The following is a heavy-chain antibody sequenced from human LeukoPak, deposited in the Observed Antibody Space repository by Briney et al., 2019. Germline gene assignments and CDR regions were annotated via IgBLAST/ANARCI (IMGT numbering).Heavy chain of an antibody. CDR2: INHSGST. J-gene: IGHJ4*02. CDR1: GGSFSGYY. Sequence: SETLSLTCAVYGGSFSGYYWSWIRQPPGKGLEWIGEINHSGSTNYDPSLKSRVTISVDTSKNQFSLKLSSVTAADTAVYYCARGATGRTDYWGQGTLVTVS. CDR3: ARGATGRTDY. V-gene: IGHV4-34*01.